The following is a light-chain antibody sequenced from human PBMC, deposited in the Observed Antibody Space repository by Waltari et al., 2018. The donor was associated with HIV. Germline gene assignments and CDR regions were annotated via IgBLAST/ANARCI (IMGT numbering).Light chain of an antibody. Sequence: QSVLTQPPSVSAAPGQKVSFSCSGGNSNLGNNYVSWYQQLPGRAPRLLMYDNEKRPSGIPDRVAASKAGMSATLDITGLQIVDEADYYCGTWDSSLNLYVFGPGTTVAVL. J-gene: IGLJ1*01. CDR1: NSNLGNNY. CDR3: GTWDSSLNLYV. V-gene: IGLV1-51*01. CDR2: DNE.